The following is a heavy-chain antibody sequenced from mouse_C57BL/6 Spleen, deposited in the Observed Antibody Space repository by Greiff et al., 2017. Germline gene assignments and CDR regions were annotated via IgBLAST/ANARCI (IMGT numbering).Heavy chain of an antibody. CDR1: GYTFTDYE. Sequence: VQLQQSGAELVRPGASVTLSCKASGYTFTDYEMHWVKQTPVHGLEWIGAIDPETGGTAYNQKFKGKAILTADKSSSTAYMELRSLTSEDSAVYYGTRPTVVAHRWSFDVWGTGTTVTVSS. CDR2: IDPETGGT. J-gene: IGHJ1*03. CDR3: TRPTVVAHRWSFDV. V-gene: IGHV1-15*01. D-gene: IGHD1-1*01.